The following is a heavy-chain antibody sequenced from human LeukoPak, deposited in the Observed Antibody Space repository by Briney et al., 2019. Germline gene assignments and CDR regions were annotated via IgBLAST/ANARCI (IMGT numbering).Heavy chain of an antibody. CDR1: GFTVSSNY. J-gene: IGHJ3*02. CDR3: AKGEKGIGAAFDI. CDR2: SYSDGSL. V-gene: IGHV3-53*01. D-gene: IGHD3-16*01. Sequence: GGSLRLSCAASGFTVSSNYMGWVRQAPGKGLEWVSLSYSDGSLYYADSVKGRVTISRDNSENSLYLQMNTLRVEDTAVYYCAKGEKGIGAAFDIWGQGTMVTVSS.